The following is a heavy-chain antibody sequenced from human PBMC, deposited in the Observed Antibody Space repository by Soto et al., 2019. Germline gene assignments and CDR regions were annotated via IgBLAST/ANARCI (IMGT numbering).Heavy chain of an antibody. CDR2: ISAYNGNT. V-gene: IGHV1-18*01. J-gene: IGHJ6*03. CDR1: GYTFTSYG. D-gene: IGHD6-19*01. CDR3: ARCFDSSGPHRLYYYYYYYMDV. Sequence: ASVKVSCKASGYTFTSYGISWVRQAPGQGLEWMGWISAYNGNTNYAQKLQGRVTMTTDTSTSTAYMELRSLRSDDTAVYYCARCFDSSGPHRLYYYYYYYMDVWGKGTTVTVSS.